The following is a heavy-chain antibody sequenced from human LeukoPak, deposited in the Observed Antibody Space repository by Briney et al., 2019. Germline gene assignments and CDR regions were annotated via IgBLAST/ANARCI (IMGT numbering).Heavy chain of an antibody. V-gene: IGHV1-46*03. J-gene: IGHJ4*02. CDR1: GYTFTSYY. CDR2: INPSGGST. D-gene: IGHD6-13*01. CDR3: ARDQNSSSWEGVLDY. Sequence: ASVKVSCKASGYTFTSYYMDWVRQAPGQGLEWMGIINPSGGSTSYAQKFQGKVTMTRDTSTSTVYMELSSLRSEDTAVYYCARDQNSSSWEGVLDYWGQGTLVTVSS.